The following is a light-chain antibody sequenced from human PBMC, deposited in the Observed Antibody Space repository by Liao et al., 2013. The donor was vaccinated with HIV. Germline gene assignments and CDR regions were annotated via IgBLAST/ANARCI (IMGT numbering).Light chain of an antibody. CDR1: NIGIGGKS. Sequence: SYELTQTPSVSVAPGKTATIACGGNNIGIGGKSVHWYQQKPGQAPELVIYYDRDRPSGIPDRFSGSNSGNTATLTISGTQAMDEADYYCQAWDSSFVIFGGGTELTVL. CDR3: QAWDSSFVI. J-gene: IGLJ2*01. CDR2: YDR. V-gene: IGLV3-21*01.